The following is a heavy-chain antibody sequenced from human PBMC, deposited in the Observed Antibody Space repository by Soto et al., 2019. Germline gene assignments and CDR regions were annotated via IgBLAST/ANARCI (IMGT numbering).Heavy chain of an antibody. CDR2: INPNSGGT. V-gene: IGHV1-2*02. Sequence: ASVKVFCKASGYTFTGYYMHWVRQHPGQGLEWMGWINPNSGGTNYVQRFQGRVTMTRDTSISTAYMELMRLRSDDTAVDYCASGYSGYDPSYYGMDVWGQGTTVTVSS. CDR1: GYTFTGYY. D-gene: IGHD5-12*01. J-gene: IGHJ6*02. CDR3: ASGYSGYDPSYYGMDV.